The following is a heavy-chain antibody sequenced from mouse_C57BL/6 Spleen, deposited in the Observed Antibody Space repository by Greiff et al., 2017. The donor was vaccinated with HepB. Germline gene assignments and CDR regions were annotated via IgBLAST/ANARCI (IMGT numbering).Heavy chain of an antibody. CDR1: GFSLTSYG. V-gene: IGHV2-2*01. D-gene: IGHD2-4*01. Sequence: VKLVESGPGLVQPSQSLSITCTVSGFSLTSYGVHWVRQSPGKGLEWLGVIWSGGSTDYNAAFISRLSISKDNSKSQVFFKMNSLQADDTAIYYCARNYDYGDYYAMDYWGQGTSVTVSS. J-gene: IGHJ4*01. CDR3: ARNYDYGDYYAMDY. CDR2: IWSGGST.